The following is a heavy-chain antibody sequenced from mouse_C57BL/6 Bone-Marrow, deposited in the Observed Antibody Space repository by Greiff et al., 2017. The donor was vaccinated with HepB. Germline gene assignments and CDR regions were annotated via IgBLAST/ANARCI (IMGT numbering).Heavy chain of an antibody. J-gene: IGHJ1*03. Sequence: QVQLKQPGAELVRPGTSVKLSCKASGYTFTSYWMHWVKQRPGQGLEWIGVIDPSDSYTNYNQKFKGKATLTVDTSSSTAYMQLSSLTSEDSAVYYCARGLYYYGSSGTRYFDVWGTGTTVTVSS. CDR1: GYTFTSYW. CDR2: IDPSDSYT. V-gene: IGHV1-59*01. D-gene: IGHD1-1*01. CDR3: ARGLYYYGSSGTRYFDV.